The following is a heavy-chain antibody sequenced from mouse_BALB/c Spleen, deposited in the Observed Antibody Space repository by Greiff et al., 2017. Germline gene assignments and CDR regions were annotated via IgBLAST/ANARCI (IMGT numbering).Heavy chain of an antibody. J-gene: IGHJ2*01. CDR2: ISSGSSTI. CDR1: GFTFSSFG. Sequence: EVKLVESGGGLVQPGGSRKLSCAASGFTFSSFGMHWVRQAPEKGLEWVAYISSGSSTIYYADTVKGRFTISRDNPKNTLFLQMTSLRSEDTAMYYCARGRGPPHYFDYWGQGTTLTVSS. CDR3: ARGRGPPHYFDY. V-gene: IGHV5-17*02.